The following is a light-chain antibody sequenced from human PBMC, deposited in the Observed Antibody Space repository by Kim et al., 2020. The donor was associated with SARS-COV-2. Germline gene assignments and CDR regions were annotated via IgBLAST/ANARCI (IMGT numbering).Light chain of an antibody. CDR1: QSVSSSY. CDR3: QQDDRSPGT. Sequence: EIVLTQSPGTLSLSPGDRATLSCRASQSVSSSYLAWYQQKPGQAPRLLIYGASSRATGIAERFSGSGSGTDFTLTISRLEPEDFAVYYCQQDDRSPGTFGQGTKLEI. CDR2: GAS. V-gene: IGKV3-20*01. J-gene: IGKJ2*01.